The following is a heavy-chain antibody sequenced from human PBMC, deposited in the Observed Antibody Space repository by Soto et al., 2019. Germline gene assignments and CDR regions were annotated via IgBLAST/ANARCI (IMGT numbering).Heavy chain of an antibody. CDR1: GFTFSNAW. V-gene: IGHV3-15*01. CDR2: IKSNTDGAAA. J-gene: IGHJ6*03. Sequence: GGSLRLSCAASGFTFSNAWMSWVRQAPGKGLEWVGRIKSNTDGAAADYTAPVKGRFTISRDDSKNTLYLQMNRLKTEDTAAYYCTAGQQLDYYYYYMDVWGKGTTVTVSS. CDR3: TAGQQLDYYYYYMDV. D-gene: IGHD6-6*01.